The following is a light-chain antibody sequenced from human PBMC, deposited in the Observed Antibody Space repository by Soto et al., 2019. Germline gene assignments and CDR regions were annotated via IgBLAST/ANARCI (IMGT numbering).Light chain of an antibody. V-gene: IGLV2-14*01. Sequence: QSALTQPASVSGSPGQSITVSCTGTSSDVGGYNFVSWYQQHPGKAPKLMIYDVSNRPSGVSDRFSGPKSGNTASLTISGLQAEDEADYYCSSYTNSITLYVFGTGTKVTVL. CDR1: SSDVGGYNF. J-gene: IGLJ1*01. CDR2: DVS. CDR3: SSYTNSITLYV.